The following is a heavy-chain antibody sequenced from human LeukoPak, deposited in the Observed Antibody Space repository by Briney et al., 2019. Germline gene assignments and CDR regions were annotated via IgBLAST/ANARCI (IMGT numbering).Heavy chain of an antibody. CDR2: MNPNSGNT. J-gene: IGHJ6*03. D-gene: IGHD4-11*01. Sequence: GASVTVSCKASGYTFTSYDINWVRQATGQGLEWMGWMNPNSGNTGYAQKFQGRVTMTRNTSISTAYMELSSLRSEDTAVYYCARGRGHTVTMGVGYYYYYMDVWGKGTTVTVSS. V-gene: IGHV1-8*01. CDR3: ARGRGHTVTMGVGYYYYYMDV. CDR1: GYTFTSYD.